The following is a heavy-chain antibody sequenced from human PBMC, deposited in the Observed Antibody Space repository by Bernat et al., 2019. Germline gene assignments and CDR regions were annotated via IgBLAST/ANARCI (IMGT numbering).Heavy chain of an antibody. J-gene: IGHJ6*02. V-gene: IGHV3-66*01. D-gene: IGHD1-1*01. CDR1: GVTVSRTC. CDR3: ARVTRYSYGLDV. Sequence: GRGGGSGGGVVQPGGSLRLACAASGVTVSRTCMAWVRQAPGQGLEWVSNRHSGDNTHYTDSVKGRFTIARDNAKNTLYLQMNGLRADATAVYYCARVTRYSYGLDVWGQGTTVTVSS. CDR2: RHSGDNT.